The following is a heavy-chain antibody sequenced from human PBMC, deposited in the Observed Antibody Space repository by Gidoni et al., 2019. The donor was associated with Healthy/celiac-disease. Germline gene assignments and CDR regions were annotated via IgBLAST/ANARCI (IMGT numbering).Heavy chain of an antibody. CDR3: AREAVGATRINYFDY. CDR1: GGTFSSYA. J-gene: IGHJ4*02. D-gene: IGHD1-26*01. V-gene: IGHV1-69*01. Sequence: QVQLVQSGAEVQKPGSSVKVSCKASGGTFSSYAISWVRQAPGQGLAWMGGIIPTLGTANYAQKCQGRVTITADESTSTAYMELSSLRSEDTAVYYCAREAVGATRINYFDYWGQGTLVTVSS. CDR2: IIPTLGTA.